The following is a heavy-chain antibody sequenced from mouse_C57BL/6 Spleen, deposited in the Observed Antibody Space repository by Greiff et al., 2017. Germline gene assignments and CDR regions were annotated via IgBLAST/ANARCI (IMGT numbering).Heavy chain of an antibody. CDR2: IYPGDGDT. Sequence: QVQLKESGPELVKPGASVKISCKASGYAFSSSWMNWVKQRPGKGLEWIGRIYPGDGDTNYNGKFKGKATLTADKSSSTAYMQLSSLTSEDSAVYFCARWGNYFDYGGQGTTLTVSS. J-gene: IGHJ2*01. V-gene: IGHV1-82*01. CDR1: GYAFSSSW. CDR3: ARWGNYFDY.